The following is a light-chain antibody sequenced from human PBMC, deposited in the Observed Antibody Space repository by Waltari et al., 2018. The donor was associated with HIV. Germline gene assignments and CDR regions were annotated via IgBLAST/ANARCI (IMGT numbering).Light chain of an antibody. CDR3: QQSSSTPLT. V-gene: IGKV1-39*01. Sequence: DIQMTQSPSSLSASVGDTVTITCRASRAVNTYLSWYQQKPGKAPQLLIYGASTVQGGVPPRFSGSGSGTDFTLTISSLQVEDFATYYCQQSSSTPLTFGQGTKVEIK. CDR2: GAS. CDR1: RAVNTY. J-gene: IGKJ2*01.